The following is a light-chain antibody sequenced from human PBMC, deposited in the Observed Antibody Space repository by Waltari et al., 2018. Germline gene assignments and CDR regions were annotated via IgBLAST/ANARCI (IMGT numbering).Light chain of an antibody. J-gene: IGLJ3*02. CDR1: SSDVGAYDY. V-gene: IGLV2-11*01. Sequence: QSVLTQPRSVSGSPGQSVAISCTGTSSDVGAYDYVSWYQQYPGKAPKVMIYGFYKMPSGVPIRFSGSKSVNTASLTISGLQAEDEADYYCCSYANAKWVFGGGTRLTVL. CDR3: CSYANAKWV. CDR2: GFY.